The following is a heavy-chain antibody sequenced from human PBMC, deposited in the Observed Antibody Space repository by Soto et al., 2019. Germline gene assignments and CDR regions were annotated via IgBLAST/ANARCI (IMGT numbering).Heavy chain of an antibody. CDR3: ARLDTYSGSYTYFGY. Sequence: GESLKISCKGSGYSFTSYWIGWVRQMPGKGLEWMGIIYPGDSDTRYSPSFQGQVTISADKSISTAYLQWSSLKASDTAMYYCARLDTYSGSYTYFGYWGQGTLVTVSS. CDR2: IYPGDSDT. J-gene: IGHJ4*02. CDR1: GYSFTSYW. D-gene: IGHD1-26*01. V-gene: IGHV5-51*01.